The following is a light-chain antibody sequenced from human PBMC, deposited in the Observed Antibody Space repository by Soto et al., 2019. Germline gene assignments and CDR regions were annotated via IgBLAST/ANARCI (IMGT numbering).Light chain of an antibody. Sequence: QSALTQPPSVSGSPGQSVTISCTGTSSDVGSYNRVSWYQQPPGTAPKLMIFEVSNRTSGVPDRFSASKSGNTASLTISGLQAEDEADYYCSSYTSSSTLVFGGGTKVTVL. CDR2: EVS. J-gene: IGLJ2*01. CDR1: SSDVGSYNR. V-gene: IGLV2-18*02. CDR3: SSYTSSSTLV.